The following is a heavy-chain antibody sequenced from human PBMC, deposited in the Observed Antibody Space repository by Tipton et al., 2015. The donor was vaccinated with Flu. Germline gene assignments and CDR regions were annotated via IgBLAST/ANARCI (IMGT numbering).Heavy chain of an antibody. Sequence: LRLSCTVSGGSISSYYWSWIRQPPGKGLEWIGYIYYSGSTNYNPSLKSRVTISVDTSKNQFSLKLSSVTAADTAMYYCARGGAYGEVTDYWGQGTLVTVSS. CDR3: ARGGAYGEVTDY. V-gene: IGHV4-59*01. CDR2: IYYSGST. J-gene: IGHJ4*02. D-gene: IGHD4-17*01. CDR1: GGSISSYY.